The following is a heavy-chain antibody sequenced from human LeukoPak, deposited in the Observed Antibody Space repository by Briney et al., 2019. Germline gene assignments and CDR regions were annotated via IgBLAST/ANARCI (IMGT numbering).Heavy chain of an antibody. CDR3: ARRYYAFWSGYGSWFDP. CDR2: IYYSGST. CDR1: GGSISSSSYY. D-gene: IGHD3-3*01. Sequence: SETLSLTCTVSGGSISSSSYYWGWIRQPPGKGLEWIGSIYYSGSTYYNPSLKSRVTISVDTSKNQFSRKLTSVTAADTAVYYCARRYYAFWSGYGSWFDPWGQGTLVTVSS. J-gene: IGHJ5*02. V-gene: IGHV4-39*01.